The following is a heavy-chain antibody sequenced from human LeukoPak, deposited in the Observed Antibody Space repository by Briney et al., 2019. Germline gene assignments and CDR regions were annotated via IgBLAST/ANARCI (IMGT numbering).Heavy chain of an antibody. Sequence: PSETLSLTCTVSGGSISSYYWSWIRQPPGKGLEWIGSIYYSGSTYYNPSLKSRVTISVDTSKNQFSLKLSSVTAADTAVYYCARNPGRIVEPAFDHWGQGTLVTVSS. V-gene: IGHV4-39*07. D-gene: IGHD1-14*01. CDR1: GGSISSYY. CDR2: IYYSGST. J-gene: IGHJ4*02. CDR3: ARNPGRIVEPAFDH.